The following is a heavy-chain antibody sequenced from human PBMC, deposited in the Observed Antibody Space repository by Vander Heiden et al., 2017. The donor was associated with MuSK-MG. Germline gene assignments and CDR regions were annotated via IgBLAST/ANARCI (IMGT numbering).Heavy chain of an antibody. J-gene: IGHJ6*03. CDR2: IIPILGIA. V-gene: IGHV1-69*10. CDR3: ARDIDYDSSGYWGYYYYYYMDV. D-gene: IGHD3-22*01. CDR1: SSAFRSYT. Sequence: ASSSAFRSYTIIWVRQASGQGLEWMGGIIPILGIANYAQKFQGRVTITADKSTSTAYMELSSLRSEDTAVYYCARDIDYDSSGYWGYYYYYYMDVWGKGTTVTVSS.